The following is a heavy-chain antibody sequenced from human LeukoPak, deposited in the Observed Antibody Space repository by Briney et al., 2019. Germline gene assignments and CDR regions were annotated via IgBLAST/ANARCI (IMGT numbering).Heavy chain of an antibody. CDR3: ARGGSDTAMAHDY. V-gene: IGHV3-74*01. D-gene: IGHD5-18*01. CDR2: INRDGSRT. J-gene: IGHJ4*02. CDR1: GLTFSNHW. Sequence: GGSLRLSCAASGLTFSNHWMHWVRQAPGKGLMWVSRINRDGSRTDYADSVKGRFTISRDDAKNTLYLQVNSLRAEDTAVYFCARGGSDTAMAHDYWGQGTLVTVSS.